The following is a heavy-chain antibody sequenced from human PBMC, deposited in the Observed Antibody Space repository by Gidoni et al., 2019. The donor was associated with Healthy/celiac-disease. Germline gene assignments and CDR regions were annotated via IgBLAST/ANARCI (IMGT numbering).Heavy chain of an antibody. CDR3: ARRSLRGAAAESDY. J-gene: IGHJ4*02. CDR1: GCSIRRSSYY. V-gene: IGHV4-39*01. D-gene: IGHD6-13*01. CDR2: IYYSGST. Sequence: QLQLQESGPGLVKPSETLSLTCTVSGCSIRRSSYYWGWLRQPPGKGLEWIGSIYYSGSTYYNPSLKSRVTISVDTSKNQFSLKLSSVTAADTAVYYCARRSLRGAAAESDYWGQGTLVTVSS.